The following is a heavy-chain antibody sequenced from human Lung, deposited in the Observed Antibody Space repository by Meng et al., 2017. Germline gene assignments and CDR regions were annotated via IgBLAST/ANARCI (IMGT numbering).Heavy chain of an antibody. J-gene: IGHJ4*02. CDR2: IIPVLGIA. CDR3: ATEYCGSTSCYVDC. D-gene: IGHD2-2*01. V-gene: IGHV1-69*10. Sequence: QVQLVRSGAEGTKPGSSVKVSCKASGGTFTTYTFNWVRQAPGHGLDWMGQIIPVLGIANYAQKFQGRVTITADKSTSTAYMELSSLTHDDTAIYSCATEYCGSTSCYVDCWGQGALVTVSS. CDR1: GGTFTTYT.